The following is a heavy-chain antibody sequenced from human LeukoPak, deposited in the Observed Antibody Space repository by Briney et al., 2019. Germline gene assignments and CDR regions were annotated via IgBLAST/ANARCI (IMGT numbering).Heavy chain of an antibody. D-gene: IGHD6-6*01. V-gene: IGHV3-23*01. Sequence: PGGSLRLSCVDSGFTFSSYALSWVRQAPGKGLEWVSGISGSGSRTDYADSVKGRFTISRDNSKNTLYLQMNSLRAEDTAVYYCAKEDYRRSSLDYWGQGTLVTVSS. CDR1: GFTFSSYA. CDR2: ISGSGSRT. J-gene: IGHJ4*02. CDR3: AKEDYRRSSLDY.